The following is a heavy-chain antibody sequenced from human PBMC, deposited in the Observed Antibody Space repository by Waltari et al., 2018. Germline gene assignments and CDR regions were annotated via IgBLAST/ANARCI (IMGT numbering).Heavy chain of an antibody. CDR2: IWYDGSNK. V-gene: IGHV3-30*18. CDR3: AKEGLALAGYFDY. D-gene: IGHD6-19*01. J-gene: IGHJ4*02. CDR1: GFTFSSYG. Sequence: QVQLVESGGGVVQPGRSLRLSCAASGFTFSSYGMHWVRQAPGKGLEWVAVIWYDGSNKYYADSVKGRFTISRDNSKNTLYLQMNSLRAEDTAMYYCAKEGLALAGYFDYWGQGTLVTVSS.